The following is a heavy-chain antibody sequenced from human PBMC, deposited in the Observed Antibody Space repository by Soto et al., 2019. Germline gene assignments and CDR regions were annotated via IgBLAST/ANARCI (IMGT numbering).Heavy chain of an antibody. CDR1: GYTLTELS. Sequence: SVKVSCKVSGYTLTELSMHWVRQAPGKGLEWMGGFDPEDGETINAQKFQGRVTMTEDTSTDTAYMELSSLRSVDTAVYYCAKDLFAGVVSNWFDPWGQGTLVTSPQ. CDR3: AKDLFAGVVSNWFDP. J-gene: IGHJ5*02. D-gene: IGHD3-3*01. V-gene: IGHV1-24*01. CDR2: FDPEDGET.